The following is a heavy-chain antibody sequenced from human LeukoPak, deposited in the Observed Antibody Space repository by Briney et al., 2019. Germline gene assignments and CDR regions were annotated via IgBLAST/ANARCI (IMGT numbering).Heavy chain of an antibody. D-gene: IGHD3-22*01. CDR1: GGSFSGYY. J-gene: IGHJ4*02. V-gene: IGHV4-34*01. CDR3: ARDGFSGSSGYYAFDY. Sequence: SETLSLTCAVYGGSFSGYYWSWIRQPPGKGLEWIGEINHRGSTNYNPSLKSRVTISVDTSKNQFSLKLSSVTAADTAVYYCARDGFSGSSGYYAFDYWGQGTLVTVSS. CDR2: INHRGST.